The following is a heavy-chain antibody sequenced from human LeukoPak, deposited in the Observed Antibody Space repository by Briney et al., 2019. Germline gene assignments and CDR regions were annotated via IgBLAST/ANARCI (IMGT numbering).Heavy chain of an antibody. D-gene: IGHD3-16*01. CDR1: GFTLSSYW. Sequence: GGSLRLSCAASGFTLSSYWMNWARQAPGKGLEWVASINHNGNVNYYVDSVKGRFTISRDNAKNSLYLQMSNLRAEDTAVYFCARGGGLDVWGQGATVAVSS. CDR3: ARGGGLDV. V-gene: IGHV3-7*03. CDR2: INHNGNVN. J-gene: IGHJ6*02.